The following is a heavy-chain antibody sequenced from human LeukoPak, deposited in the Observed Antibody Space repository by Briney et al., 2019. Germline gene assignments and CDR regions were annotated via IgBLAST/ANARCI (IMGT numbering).Heavy chain of an antibody. CDR1: GFTFSSYW. CDR2: IKQDGSEK. J-gene: IGHJ6*03. Sequence: GGSLRLSCAASGFTFSSYWMSWVRQAPGKGLEWVANIKQDGSEKYYVDSVKGRFTISRDNAKNSLYLQMNSLRAEDTAVYYCARGDYYDSSGYYSYYYYMDVWGKGTTVTISS. D-gene: IGHD3-22*01. V-gene: IGHV3-7*01. CDR3: ARGDYYDSSGYYSYYYYMDV.